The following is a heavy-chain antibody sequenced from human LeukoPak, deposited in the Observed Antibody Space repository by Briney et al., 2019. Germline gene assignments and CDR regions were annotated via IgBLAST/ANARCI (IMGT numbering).Heavy chain of an antibody. V-gene: IGHV1-24*01. J-gene: IGHJ4*02. CDR3: ATYGISSYRFFDY. CDR2: FDPEDGET. D-gene: IGHD5-18*01. CDR1: GYTLTELS. Sequence: GASVKVSCKVSGYTLTELSMHWVRQAPGKGLEWMGGFDPEDGETIYAQKFQGRVTMTGDTSTDTAYMELSSLRSEDTAVYYCATYGISSYRFFDYWGQGTLVTVSS.